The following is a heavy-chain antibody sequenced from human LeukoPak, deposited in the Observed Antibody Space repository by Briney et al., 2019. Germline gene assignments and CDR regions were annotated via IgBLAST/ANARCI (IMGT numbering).Heavy chain of an antibody. D-gene: IGHD3-10*01. CDR3: ARVWFGGPYGMDV. J-gene: IGHJ6*02. V-gene: IGHV1-2*02. CDR2: IYPNSGGT. Sequence: ASVKVSCKASGYTFTGYYMHWVRQAPGQGLEWMGWIYPNSGGTNYAQKFQGRVTMTRDTSISTAYMELSRLRSDDTAVYYCARVWFGGPYGMDVWGQGTTVTVSS. CDR1: GYTFTGYY.